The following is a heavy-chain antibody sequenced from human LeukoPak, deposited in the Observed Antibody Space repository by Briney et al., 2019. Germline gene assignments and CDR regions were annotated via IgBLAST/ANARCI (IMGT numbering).Heavy chain of an antibody. CDR3: ASSIAVARFDY. D-gene: IGHD6-19*01. CDR2: IYTSEST. V-gene: IGHV4-61*02. J-gene: IGHJ4*02. Sequence: SETLSLTCTVSGGSITSGSYYWSWIRQPAGKGLEWIGRIYTSESTNYNPSFKSRVTISVDTSKNQFSLKLSSVTAADTAVYYCASSIAVARFDYWGQGTLVTVSS. CDR1: GGSITSGSYY.